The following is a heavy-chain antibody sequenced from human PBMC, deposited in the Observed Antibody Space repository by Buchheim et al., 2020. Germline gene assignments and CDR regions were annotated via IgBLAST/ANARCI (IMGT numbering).Heavy chain of an antibody. V-gene: IGHV4-39*01. Sequence: QLQLQESGPGLVKPSETLSLTCTVSGGSISSSSYYWGWIRQPPGKGLEWIVSIYYSGSTYYNPSLKSRVTISVDTSKNQFSLKLSSVTAADTAVYYCASWVAVAGPDFDYWGQGTL. J-gene: IGHJ4*02. CDR2: IYYSGST. CDR1: GGSISSSSYY. D-gene: IGHD6-19*01. CDR3: ASWVAVAGPDFDY.